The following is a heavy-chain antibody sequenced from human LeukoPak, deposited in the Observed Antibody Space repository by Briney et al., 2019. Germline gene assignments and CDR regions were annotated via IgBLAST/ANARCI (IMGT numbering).Heavy chain of an antibody. D-gene: IGHD2-2*01. CDR3: ARDGDPPYTTSWQDY. Sequence: GGSLRLSCAASGFTFNKYTMNWVRQAPGKGLEWVSSITTGSSYIYYADSVKGRFTISRDNAKNSLYLEMDSLRVDDTGVYYCARDGDPPYTTSWQDYWGQGTQVIVSS. V-gene: IGHV3-21*03. CDR2: ITTGSSYI. J-gene: IGHJ4*02. CDR1: GFTFNKYT.